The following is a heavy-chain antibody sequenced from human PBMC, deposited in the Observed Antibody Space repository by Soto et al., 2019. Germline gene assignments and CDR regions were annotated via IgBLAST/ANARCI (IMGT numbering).Heavy chain of an antibody. V-gene: IGHV4-31*03. J-gene: IGHJ5*02. D-gene: IGHD3-22*01. CDR2: ISDSGST. CDR1: GGSISDGYY. Sequence: LSLPCTVSGGSISDGYYWSWIRQHPGKGLEWIGSISDSGSTSYNPSLKSRLTISVDTSKNQFSLNLKSVTAADTAVYYCARRDRSGFSYWLDTWGQGTLVTVSS. CDR3: ARRDRSGFSYWLDT.